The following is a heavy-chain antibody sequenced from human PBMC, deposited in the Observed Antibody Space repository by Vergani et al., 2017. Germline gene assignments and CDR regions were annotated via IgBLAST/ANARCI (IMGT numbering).Heavy chain of an antibody. V-gene: IGHV3-23*04. Sequence: EVQPVESGGGLVKPGGSLRLSCTTSGFTFSSAWMSWDRQTSGKGLEWVSAISGHGDRTYYADSVKGRFTISRDNSKNTVYLQMNSLKAEDRATYYCAREERSNTSPFVGDWGQGTLVTV. CDR1: GFTFSSAW. J-gene: IGHJ4*02. CDR3: AREERSNTSPFVGD. D-gene: IGHD2/OR15-2a*01. CDR2: ISGHGDRT.